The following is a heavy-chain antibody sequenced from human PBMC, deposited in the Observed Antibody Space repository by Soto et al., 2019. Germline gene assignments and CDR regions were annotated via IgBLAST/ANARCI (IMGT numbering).Heavy chain of an antibody. CDR1: VYTFTSYA. CDR3: ASSIAALGIPFDY. V-gene: IGHV1-3*01. D-gene: IGHD6-6*01. CDR2: INAGNGNT. J-gene: IGHJ4*02. Sequence: QVQLVQSGAEVKKPGALVKVACKDSVYTFTSYAMHWVRQAPGQRLEWMGWINAGNGNTKYSQKFQGRVTITRDTSASTAYMELSSLRSEDTAVDYCASSIAALGIPFDYWGQGTLVTVSS.